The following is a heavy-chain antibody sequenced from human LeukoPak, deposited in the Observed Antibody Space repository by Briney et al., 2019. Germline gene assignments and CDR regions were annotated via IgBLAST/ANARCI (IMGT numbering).Heavy chain of an antibody. Sequence: GGSLRLSCAASEFTFSSYTMSWVRQAPGKGLEWVSAISAGGAGTYYADSVKGRFTISRDNCKNRLYVEMNRRRGDDRAVYYCATGLPHPLRLTLHYWAQGTLLPVSS. D-gene: IGHD5-18*01. CDR1: EFTFSSYT. CDR2: ISAGGAGT. CDR3: ATGLPHPLRLTLHY. J-gene: IGHJ4*02. V-gene: IGHV3-23*01.